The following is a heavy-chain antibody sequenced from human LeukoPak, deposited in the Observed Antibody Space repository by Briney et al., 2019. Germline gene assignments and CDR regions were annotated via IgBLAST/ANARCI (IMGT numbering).Heavy chain of an antibody. D-gene: IGHD2-21*02. J-gene: IGHJ4*03. CDR2: IYSGGST. CDR1: GFTVSSNY. Sequence: GGSLRLSRAASGFTVSSNYMSWVRQAPGKGLEWVSVIYSGGSTYYADSVKGRFTIPRDNSKNTLYLQMNSLRAEDTAVYYCAREAYCGGDCYFDYWGQGTLVTVSS. CDR3: AREAYCGGDCYFDY. V-gene: IGHV3-66*02.